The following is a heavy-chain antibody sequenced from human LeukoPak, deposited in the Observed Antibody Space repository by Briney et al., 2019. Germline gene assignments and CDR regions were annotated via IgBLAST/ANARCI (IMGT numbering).Heavy chain of an antibody. V-gene: IGHV1-18*01. CDR2: ISAYNGNT. CDR3: ARDRPVFGVVIINPNFDY. D-gene: IGHD3-3*01. Sequence: ASVKVSCKASGYTFTSYDINWVRQAPGQGLEWMGWISAYNGNTNYAQKLQGRVTMTTDTSTSTAYMELRSLRSDDTAVYYCARDRPVFGVVIINPNFDYWGQGTLVTVSS. J-gene: IGHJ4*02. CDR1: GYTFTSYD.